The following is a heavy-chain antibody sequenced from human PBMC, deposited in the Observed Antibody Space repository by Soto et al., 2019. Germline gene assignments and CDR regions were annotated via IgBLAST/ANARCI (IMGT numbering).Heavy chain of an antibody. CDR3: ARAGDYYYGMGV. Sequence: PGGSLRLSCAASGFTFSSYGMHWVRQAPGKGLEWVAVIWYDGSNKYYADSVKGRFTISRDNSKNTLYLQMNSLRAEDTAVYYCARAGDYYYGMGVWGQGTTVTVSS. J-gene: IGHJ6*02. V-gene: IGHV3-33*01. CDR1: GFTFSSYG. D-gene: IGHD3-16*01. CDR2: IWYDGSNK.